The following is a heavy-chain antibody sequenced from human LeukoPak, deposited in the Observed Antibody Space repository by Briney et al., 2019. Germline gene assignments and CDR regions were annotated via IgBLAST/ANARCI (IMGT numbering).Heavy chain of an antibody. CDR1: GYTFTSYG. J-gene: IGHJ4*02. CDR2: ISAYNGNT. D-gene: IGHD3-22*01. CDR3: AGDPRTYYYDGSGYDY. V-gene: IGHV1-18*01. Sequence: GASVKVSCKASGYTFTSYGISWVRQAPGQGLEWMGWISAYNGNTNYAQKLQGRVTMTTDTSTSTAYMELRSLRSDDTAVYYCAGDPRTYYYDGSGYDYWGQGTLVTVSS.